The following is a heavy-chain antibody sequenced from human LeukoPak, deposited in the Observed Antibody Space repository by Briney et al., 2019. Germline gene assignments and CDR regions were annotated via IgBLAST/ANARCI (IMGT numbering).Heavy chain of an antibody. Sequence: PGGSLRLSCAASGFTFSSYAMSWVRQAPGKGLEWVSAISGSGGSTYYADSVKGRFTISRDSSKNTLYLQMNSLRAEDTAVYYCAKRDSNYYYYMDVWGKGTTVTVSS. CDR3: AKRDSNYYYYMDV. J-gene: IGHJ6*03. CDR1: GFTFSSYA. D-gene: IGHD5-18*01. V-gene: IGHV3-23*01. CDR2: ISGSGGST.